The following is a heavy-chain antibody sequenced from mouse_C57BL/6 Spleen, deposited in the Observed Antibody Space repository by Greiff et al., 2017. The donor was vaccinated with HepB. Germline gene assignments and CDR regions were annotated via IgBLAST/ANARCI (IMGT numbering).Heavy chain of an antibody. CDR2: IYPRSGNT. Sequence: VQLQQSGAELARPGASVKLSCKASGYTFTSYGISWVKQRTGQGLEWIGEIYPRSGNTYYNEKFKGKATLTADKSSSTAYMELRSLTSEDSAVYFCARERGNGDYYAMDYWGQGTSVTVSS. V-gene: IGHV1-81*01. CDR1: GYTFTSYG. CDR3: ARERGNGDYYAMDY. J-gene: IGHJ4*01.